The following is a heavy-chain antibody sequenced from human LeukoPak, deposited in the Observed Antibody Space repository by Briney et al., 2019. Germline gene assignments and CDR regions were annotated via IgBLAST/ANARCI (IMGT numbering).Heavy chain of an antibody. V-gene: IGHV3-21*01. D-gene: IGHD6-19*01. J-gene: IGHJ3*02. CDR1: GFTFSSYS. Sequence: GGSLRLSCAASGFTFSSYSMNWVRQTPGKGLEWVSSISATSSYIYYADSARGRFTVSRDNAKNSLYLQMNSLRAEDTAVYYCARDKTEQWLVLEAFDIWGQGTVVTVSS. CDR3: ARDKTEQWLVLEAFDI. CDR2: ISATSSYI.